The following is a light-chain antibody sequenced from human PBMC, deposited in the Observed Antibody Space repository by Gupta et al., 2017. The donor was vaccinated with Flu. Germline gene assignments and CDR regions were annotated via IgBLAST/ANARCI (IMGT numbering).Light chain of an antibody. CDR2: EVS. CDR3: GSDTSSNHLV. CDR1: SSDVGGNNY. J-gene: IGLJ3*02. V-gene: IGLV2-14*01. Sequence: ITISSTGTSSDVGGNNYVSWHQHHPHKALMLMIDEVSKRPAGVANRFSASKSGNTASLTISGHQEEDETDYYYGSDTSSNHLVFGGGTKLTVL.